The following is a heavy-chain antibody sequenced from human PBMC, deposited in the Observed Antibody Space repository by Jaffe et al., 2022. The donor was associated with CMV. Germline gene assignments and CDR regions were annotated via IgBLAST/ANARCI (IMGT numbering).Heavy chain of an antibody. CDR3: ARDLARDSSGYYLEYYFDY. D-gene: IGHD3-22*01. CDR2: ISAYNGNT. V-gene: IGHV1-18*01. J-gene: IGHJ4*02. CDR1: GYTFTSYG. Sequence: QVQLVQSGAEVKKPGASVKVSCKASGYTFTSYGISWVRQAPGQGLEWMGWISAYNGNTNYAQKLQGRVTMTTDTSTSTAYMELRSLRSDDTAVYYCARDLARDSSGYYLEYYFDYWGQGTLVTVSS.